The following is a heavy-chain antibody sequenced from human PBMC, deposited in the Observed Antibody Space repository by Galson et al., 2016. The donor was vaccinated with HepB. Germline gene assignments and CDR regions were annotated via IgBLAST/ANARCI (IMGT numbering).Heavy chain of an antibody. CDR1: GFTFSDYY. D-gene: IGHD2-2*01. J-gene: IGHJ6*02. CDR2: ISSSGSTI. V-gene: IGHV3-11*04. Sequence: SLRLSCAASGFTFSDYYMSWIRQAPGKGLEWVSYISSSGSTIYYADSVKGRFTISRDNAKKTLYLQMNSQRSEDTTVYYCAREAKLSAPDYHGMDVWGQGSPVTVSS. CDR3: AREAKLSAPDYHGMDV.